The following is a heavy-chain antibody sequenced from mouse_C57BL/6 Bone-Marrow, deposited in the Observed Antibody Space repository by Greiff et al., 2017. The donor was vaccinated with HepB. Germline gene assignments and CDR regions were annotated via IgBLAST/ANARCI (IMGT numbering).Heavy chain of an antibody. D-gene: IGHD1-1*01. CDR2: INPSSGYT. V-gene: IGHV1-4*01. CDR3: ARSIITTVVKWYFDV. CDR1: GYTFTSYT. J-gene: IGHJ1*03. Sequence: VQLQESGAELARPGASVKMSCKASGYTFTSYTMHWVKQRPGQGLEWIGYINPSSGYTKYNQKFKDKATLTADKSSSTAYMQLSSLTSEDSAVYYCARSIITTVVKWYFDVWGTGTTVTVSS.